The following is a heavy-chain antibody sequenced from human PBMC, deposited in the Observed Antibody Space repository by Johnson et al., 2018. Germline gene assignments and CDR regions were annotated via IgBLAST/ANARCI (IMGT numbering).Heavy chain of an antibody. CDR2: VSYDGSNR. Sequence: QVQLVQSGGGVVQPGRSLILSCVPSGFTFSTYGMHWVRQAPGKGLDWVAYVSYDGSNRHYGDCVKGRFTISRDNSKKTLFLEMNTLRPEDTAVYYCARGGFYGNLPYFEYWGQGTLVTVSS. CDR1: GFTFSTYG. J-gene: IGHJ4*02. V-gene: IGHV3-30*03. D-gene: IGHD2-21*01. CDR3: ARGGFYGNLPYFEY.